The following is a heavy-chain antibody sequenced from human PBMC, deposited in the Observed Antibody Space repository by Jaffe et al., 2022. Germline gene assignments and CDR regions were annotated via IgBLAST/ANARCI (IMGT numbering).Heavy chain of an antibody. CDR3: AREVYYYGSGSYLRRRGAFDI. Sequence: QVQLQESGPGLVKPSQTLSLTCTVSGGSISSGSYYWSWIRQPAGKGLEWIGRIYTSGSTNYNPSLKSRVTISVDTSKNQFSLKLSSVTAADTAVYYCAREVYYYGSGSYLRRRGAFDIWGQGTMVTVSS. D-gene: IGHD3-10*01. V-gene: IGHV4-61*02. CDR2: IYTSGST. CDR1: GGSISSGSYY. J-gene: IGHJ3*02.